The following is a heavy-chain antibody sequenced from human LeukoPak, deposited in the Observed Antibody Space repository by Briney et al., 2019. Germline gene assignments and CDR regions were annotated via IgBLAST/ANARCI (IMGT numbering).Heavy chain of an antibody. Sequence: SETLSLTCAVYGGSFSGYYWSWIRQPPGKGLEWIGEINHSGSTNYNPSLKSRVTISVDTSKNQISLNLGSVTAADTAVYYCARGNRSGWYNHWGQGTLVTVSS. V-gene: IGHV4-34*01. CDR2: INHSGST. CDR3: ARGNRSGWYNH. CDR1: GGSFSGYY. J-gene: IGHJ4*01. D-gene: IGHD6-19*01.